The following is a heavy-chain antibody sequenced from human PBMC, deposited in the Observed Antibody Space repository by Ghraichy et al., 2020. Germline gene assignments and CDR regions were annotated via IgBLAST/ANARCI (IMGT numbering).Heavy chain of an antibody. J-gene: IGHJ4*02. Sequence: SETLSLTCTVSGGSVSSGTYYWSWIRQPPGKGLECIGYIFYDGSTNYNPSLKSRVSISVDPSKNQFSLRLTSVTAADTAVYYCARKGSHHWGNGATFDYWGQGTLVTVSS. CDR2: IFYDGST. D-gene: IGHD4/OR15-4a*01. V-gene: IGHV4-61*01. CDR3: ARKGSHHWGNGATFDY. CDR1: GGSVSSGTYY.